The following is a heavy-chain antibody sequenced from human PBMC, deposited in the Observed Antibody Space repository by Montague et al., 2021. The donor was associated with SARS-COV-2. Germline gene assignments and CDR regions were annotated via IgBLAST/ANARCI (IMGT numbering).Heavy chain of an antibody. J-gene: IGHJ4*02. CDR1: GGSLSGYY. CDR3: ARRGSSVWGVTVSAELDY. D-gene: IGHD3-10*01. Sequence: SETLSLTCAVYGGSLSGYYWSWIRQPPEKGLEWIGEINQSGRTNNNPSLKSRVIISVDTSKNQFSLKLSSVTAADTAMYYCARRGSSVWGVTVSAELDYWGQGILVIVSS. V-gene: IGHV4-34*01. CDR2: INQSGRT.